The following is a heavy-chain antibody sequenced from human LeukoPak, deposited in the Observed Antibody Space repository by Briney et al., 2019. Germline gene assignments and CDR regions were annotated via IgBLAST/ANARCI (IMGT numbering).Heavy chain of an antibody. CDR2: ITGSGDSA. V-gene: IGHV3-23*01. J-gene: IGHJ4*02. CDR3: AKRGPDVGLVSSDY. CDR1: GFTFSSYA. Sequence: GGSLRLSCAASGFTFSSYAMSWVRQAPGKGPEWVSGITGSGDSAYYADSVKGRFTISRDNTKNTVYLQMNSLRAEDTAVYYCAKRGPDVGLVSSDYWGQGTLVTVSS. D-gene: IGHD1-14*01.